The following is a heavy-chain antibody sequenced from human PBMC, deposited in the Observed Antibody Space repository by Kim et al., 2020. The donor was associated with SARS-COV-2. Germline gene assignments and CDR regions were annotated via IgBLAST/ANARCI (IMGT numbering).Heavy chain of an antibody. CDR3: ARDSGLLWFGEFLDYYYGMDV. Sequence: GGSLRLSCAASGFTFSSYSMNWVRQAPGKGLEWVSSISSSSSYIYYADSVKGRFTISRDNAKNSLYLQMNSLRAEDTAVYYCARDSGLLWFGEFLDYYYGMDVWGQGTTVTVSS. CDR1: GFTFSSYS. CDR2: ISSSSSYI. D-gene: IGHD3-10*01. J-gene: IGHJ6*02. V-gene: IGHV3-21*01.